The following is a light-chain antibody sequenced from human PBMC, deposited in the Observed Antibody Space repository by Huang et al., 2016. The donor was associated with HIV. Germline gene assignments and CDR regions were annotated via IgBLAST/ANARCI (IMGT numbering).Light chain of an antibody. CDR1: QSVSTN. J-gene: IGKJ3*01. V-gene: IGKV3-15*01. Sequence: EVLLTQSPATLSVSPGERATLSCRASQSVSTNLGWYQQKPGQAPRLLIYGASPRAPGVPARFSGSGSGTEFTLTISSLQSEDYAVYYCQQYNSWPPLFTFGPGTKVDIK. CDR3: QQYNSWPPLFT. CDR2: GAS.